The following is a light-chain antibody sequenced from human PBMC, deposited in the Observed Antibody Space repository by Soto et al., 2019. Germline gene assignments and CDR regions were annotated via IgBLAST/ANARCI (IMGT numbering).Light chain of an antibody. CDR2: DAS. CDR3: QQYNSYPLT. V-gene: IGKV1-5*01. J-gene: IGKJ3*01. CDR1: QSISSW. Sequence: DIPMPQSPSTLSASVGDRVTITCRASQSISSWLAWYQQKPGKAPKLLIYDASSLESGVPSRFSGSGSGTEFTLTISSLQPDDFATYYCQQYNSYPLTFGPGTKVDIK.